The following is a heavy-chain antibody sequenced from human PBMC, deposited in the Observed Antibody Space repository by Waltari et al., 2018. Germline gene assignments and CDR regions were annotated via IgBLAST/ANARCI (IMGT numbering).Heavy chain of an antibody. Sequence: QVQLQESGPGVVKPSETLSLTCTVSGASTSSDYWSWLRQPPGKGLEWTGYISYRGTTTYCPPLESRVTISLDASKNWFSLKLSSVTAADTAMYYCATYMNSQGTPRFDSWGQGALVTVSS. D-gene: IGHD2-21*01. CDR2: ISYRGTT. J-gene: IGHJ4*02. V-gene: IGHV4-59*01. CDR3: ATYMNSQGTPRFDS. CDR1: GASTSSDY.